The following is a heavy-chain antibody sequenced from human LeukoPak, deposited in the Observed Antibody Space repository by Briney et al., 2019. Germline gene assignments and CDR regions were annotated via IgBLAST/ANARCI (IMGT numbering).Heavy chain of an antibody. CDR3: ARGRLDIVATTPHFDY. CDR2: IYYSGST. D-gene: IGHD5-12*01. CDR1: GGSISSYY. Sequence: SETLSLTCTVSGGSISSYYWSWIRRPPGKGLEWIGYIYYSGSTNYNPSLKSRVTISVDTSKNQFSLKLSSVTAADTAVYYCARGRLDIVATTPHFDYWGQGTLVTVSS. V-gene: IGHV4-59*08. J-gene: IGHJ4*02.